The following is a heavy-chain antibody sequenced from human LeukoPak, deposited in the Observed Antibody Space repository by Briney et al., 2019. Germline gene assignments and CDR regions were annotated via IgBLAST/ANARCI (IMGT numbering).Heavy chain of an antibody. D-gene: IGHD3-22*01. J-gene: IGHJ4*02. V-gene: IGHV3-23*01. CDR3: ATNPGGEIEYYYDSSGYYHY. CDR2: ISGSGGST. CDR1: GFTFSSYA. Sequence: PGGSLRLSCAASGFTFSSYAMSWVRQAPVKGLEWVSAISGSGGSTYYADSVKGRFTISRDNSKNTLYLQMNSLRAEDTAVYYCATNPGGEIEYYYDSSGYYHYWGQGTLVTVSS.